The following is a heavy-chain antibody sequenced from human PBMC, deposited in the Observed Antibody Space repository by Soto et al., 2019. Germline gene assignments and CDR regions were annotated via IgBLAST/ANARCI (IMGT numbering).Heavy chain of an antibody. CDR3: ARDGTGVDY. D-gene: IGHD1-1*01. J-gene: IGHJ4*02. CDR2: ISYDGSNK. CDR1: GFTFSSYA. Sequence: GGSLRLSCAASGFTFSSYAMHWVRQAPGKGLEWVAVISYDGSNKYYADSVKGRFTISRDNSKNTLYLQMNSLRAEDTAVYYCARDGTGVDYWCQGTLVTVSS. V-gene: IGHV3-30-3*01.